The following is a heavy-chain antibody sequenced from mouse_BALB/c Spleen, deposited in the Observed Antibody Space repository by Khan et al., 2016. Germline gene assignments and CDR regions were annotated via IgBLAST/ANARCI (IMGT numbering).Heavy chain of an antibody. V-gene: IGHV11-2*02. CDR1: GFTFSGFW. J-gene: IGHJ1*01. D-gene: IGHD1-1*01. Sequence: EVQLLETGGGLVQPGGSRGLSCEGSGFTFSGFWMSWVRQTPGKTLEWIGDINSDGSAINYAPSIKDRFTIFRDNDKSTLYLQMSSVRSEDTATYFCMLYGRSYCWYFDVWGAGTTVTVSS. CDR2: INSDGSAI. CDR3: MLYGRSYCWYFDV.